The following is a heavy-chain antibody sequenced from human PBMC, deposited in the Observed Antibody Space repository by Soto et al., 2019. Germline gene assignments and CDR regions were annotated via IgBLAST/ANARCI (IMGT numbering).Heavy chain of an antibody. CDR3: AKGYCGTTSCYYFDY. CDR2: ISSSGSNI. V-gene: IGHV3-23*01. Sequence: PGGSLRLSCAASGFTFSTYSMSWVRQAPGKGLEWVSGISSSGSNIYYAESVKGRFTISRDNFKNTLYLQMNSLRVGDTAVYYCAKGYCGTTSCYYFDYWGQGTLVTVSS. J-gene: IGHJ4*02. D-gene: IGHD2-2*01. CDR1: GFTFSTYS.